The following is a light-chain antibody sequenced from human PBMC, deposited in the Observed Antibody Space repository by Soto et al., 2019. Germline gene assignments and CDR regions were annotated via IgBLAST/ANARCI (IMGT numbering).Light chain of an antibody. CDR1: QSVSSSY. CDR2: GAS. CDR3: QQYGSSPRT. V-gene: IGKV3-20*01. Sequence: IVLTQSPGTLSLSPGERATLSCMSSQSVSSSYLAWYQQKPGQAPRLIIYGASSRATGIPDRFSGSWSGTDCTLTISGLEPEDVTVYYCQQYGSSPRTFDQGTKVDIK. J-gene: IGKJ1*01.